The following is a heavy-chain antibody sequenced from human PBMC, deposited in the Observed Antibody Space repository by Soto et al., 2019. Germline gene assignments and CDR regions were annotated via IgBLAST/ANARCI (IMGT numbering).Heavy chain of an antibody. D-gene: IGHD3-3*01. Sequence: ASVKVSCKASGYTFTGYYMHWVRQAPGQGLEWMGWINPNSGGTNYAQKFQGRVTMTRDTSISTAYMELSRLRSDDTAVYYCARPAGERITMEGWFGYWGQGTLVTVSS. CDR1: GYTFTGYY. J-gene: IGHJ4*02. V-gene: IGHV1-2*02. CDR2: INPNSGGT. CDR3: ARPAGERITMEGWFGY.